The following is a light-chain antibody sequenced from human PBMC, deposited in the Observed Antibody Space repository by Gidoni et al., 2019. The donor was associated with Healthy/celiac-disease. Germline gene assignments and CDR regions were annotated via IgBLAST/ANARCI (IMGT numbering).Light chain of an antibody. CDR3: QSYDSSLSGVV. V-gene: IGLV1-40*01. Sequence: QSVLTQPPSVSGAPGQGVTISYTGSSSNIGAGYDVHWYQQLPGTAPKLLISGNSNRPSGVPDRFSGSKSGTSASLAITGLQAEDEADYYCQSYDSSLSGVVFGGGTKLTVL. CDR2: GNS. J-gene: IGLJ2*01. CDR1: SSNIGAGYD.